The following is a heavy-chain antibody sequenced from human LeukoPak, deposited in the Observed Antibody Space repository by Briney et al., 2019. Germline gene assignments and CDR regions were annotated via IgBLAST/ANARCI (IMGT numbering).Heavy chain of an antibody. Sequence: GASVKVSCKASGYTFTSYDINWVRQATGQGLEWMGWMNPNSGDTGYAQKFQGRVTITRNTSITTAYMELSSLRSEDTAVYYCASEGVIRGPFDYWGQGTLVTVSS. CDR2: MNPNSGDT. D-gene: IGHD3-10*01. CDR3: ASEGVIRGPFDY. CDR1: GYTFTSYD. J-gene: IGHJ4*02. V-gene: IGHV1-8*03.